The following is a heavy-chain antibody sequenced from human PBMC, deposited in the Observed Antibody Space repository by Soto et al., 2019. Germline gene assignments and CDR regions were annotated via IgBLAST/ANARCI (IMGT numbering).Heavy chain of an antibody. CDR1: GVTFISYA. CDR2: ISGSGGST. D-gene: IGHD3-22*01. J-gene: IGHJ4*01. CDR3: AKDGIHYYDSSGYRY. V-gene: IGHV3-23*01. Sequence: GGPLRRPWGASGVTFISYARSWVRQAPGKGLEWVSAISGSGGSTYYADSVKGRFTISRDNSKNTLYLQMNSLRAEDTAVYYCAKDGIHYYDSSGYRYWGHGTLVTVSS.